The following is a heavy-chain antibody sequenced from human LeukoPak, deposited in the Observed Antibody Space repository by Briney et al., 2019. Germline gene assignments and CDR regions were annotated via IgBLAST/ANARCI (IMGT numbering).Heavy chain of an antibody. CDR3: ARPGGYGNFDY. Sequence: AASVKVSCKASGGTFSSYAISWVRQAPGQGLEWMGGIIPIFGTANYAQKFQGRVTITADESTSTAYMELSSLRSEDTAVYYCARPGGYGNFDYWGQGTLVTVSS. V-gene: IGHV1-69*13. D-gene: IGHD5-18*01. CDR2: IIPIFGTA. J-gene: IGHJ4*02. CDR1: GGTFSSYA.